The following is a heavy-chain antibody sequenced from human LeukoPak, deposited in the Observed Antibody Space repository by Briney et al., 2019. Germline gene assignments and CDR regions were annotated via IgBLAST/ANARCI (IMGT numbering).Heavy chain of an antibody. CDR3: ARASSYYDFWSGYYRRAPPGAWFDY. Sequence: PGRSLRLSCAASGFTFSSYAMHWVRQAPGKGLEWVAVISYDGSNKYYADSVKGRFTISRDNSKNTLYLQMNSLRAEDTAVYYCARASSYYDFWSGYYRRAPPGAWFDYWGQGTLVTVSS. CDR1: GFTFSSYA. V-gene: IGHV3-30*04. J-gene: IGHJ4*02. D-gene: IGHD3-3*01. CDR2: ISYDGSNK.